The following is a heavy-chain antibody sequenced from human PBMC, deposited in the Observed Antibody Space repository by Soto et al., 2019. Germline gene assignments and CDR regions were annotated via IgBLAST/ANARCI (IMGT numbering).Heavy chain of an antibody. J-gene: IGHJ4*02. CDR3: ARGRPGDTAMVETLGPPYFDY. D-gene: IGHD5-18*01. CDR2: ISSNGGST. Sequence: HPGGSLRLSCAASGFTFSIYAMHWVRQAPGKGLEYVSAISSNGGSTYYANSVKGRFTISRDNSKNTLYLQMGSLRAEDMAVYYCARGRPGDTAMVETLGPPYFDYWGQGTLVTAPQ. V-gene: IGHV3-64*01. CDR1: GFTFSIYA.